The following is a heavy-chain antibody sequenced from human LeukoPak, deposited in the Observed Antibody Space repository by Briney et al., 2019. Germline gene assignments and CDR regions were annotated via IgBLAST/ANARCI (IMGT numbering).Heavy chain of an antibody. Sequence: GGSLRLSCAASGFTFSSNAMHWVRQAPGRGLEWVAFISYEGSTIYYADSVKGRFTISRDNSKNTLSLHMHSLRAEDTAVYYCAKDLATKYALDYWGPGTLVTVSS. V-gene: IGHV3-30*18. J-gene: IGHJ4*02. D-gene: IGHD2-8*01. CDR3: AKDLATKYALDY. CDR1: GFTFSSNA. CDR2: ISYEGSTI.